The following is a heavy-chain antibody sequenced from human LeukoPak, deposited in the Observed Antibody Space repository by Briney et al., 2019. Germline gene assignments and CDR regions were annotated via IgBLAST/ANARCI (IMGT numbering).Heavy chain of an antibody. J-gene: IGHJ5*02. D-gene: IGHD1-1*01. CDR3: ARSNDGAWFQP. V-gene: IGHV3-74*01. CDR1: GFTFITYW. CDR2: SNGDGSDA. Sequence: GGSLPLSCPASGFTFITYWMLWVRHAAAKGLVWVSRSNGDGSDATYADSVQGRFTISRDNAKNILYLQKHSLRADDTAVYYCARSNDGAWFQPWGQGTLVTVSS.